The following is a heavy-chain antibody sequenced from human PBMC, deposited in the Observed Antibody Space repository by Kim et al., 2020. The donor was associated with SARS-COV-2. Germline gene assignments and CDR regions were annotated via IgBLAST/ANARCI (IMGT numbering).Heavy chain of an antibody. V-gene: IGHV1-46*01. CDR1: GYTFTSYY. Sequence: ASVKVSCKASGYTFTSYYMHWVRQAPGQGLEWMGIINPSGGSTSYAQKFQGRVTMTRDTSTSTVYMELSSLRSEDTAVYYCARDGYYGDYVYLGSVGWFDPWGQGTLVTVSS. CDR3: ARDGYYGDYVYLGSVGWFDP. J-gene: IGHJ5*02. CDR2: INPSGGST. D-gene: IGHD4-17*01.